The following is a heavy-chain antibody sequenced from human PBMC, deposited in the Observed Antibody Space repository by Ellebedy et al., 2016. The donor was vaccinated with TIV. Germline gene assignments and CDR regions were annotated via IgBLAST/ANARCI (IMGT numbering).Heavy chain of an antibody. Sequence: SETLSLXCTVSGGSISSYYWGWIRQPPGKGLEWIGSIYYSGSTYYNPSLKSRVTISVDTSKNQFSLKLSSVTAADTAVYYCARKNFWSGYRFNPWGQGTLVTVSS. CDR2: IYYSGST. CDR3: ARKNFWSGYRFNP. J-gene: IGHJ5*02. D-gene: IGHD3-3*01. V-gene: IGHV4-39*01. CDR1: GGSISSYY.